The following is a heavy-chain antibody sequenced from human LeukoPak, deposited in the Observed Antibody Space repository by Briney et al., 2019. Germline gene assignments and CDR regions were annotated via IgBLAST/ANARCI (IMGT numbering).Heavy chain of an antibody. V-gene: IGHV3-21*01. CDR2: ISSSSSYI. CDR3: ARALEAAAGTYNDAFDI. D-gene: IGHD6-13*01. Sequence: PGGSLRLSCAASGFTFSSYSMNWVRQAPGKGLEWVSSISSSSSYIYYADSVKGRFTISRDNAKNSLYPQMNSLRAEDTAVYYCARALEAAAGTYNDAFDIWGQGTMVTVSS. CDR1: GFTFSSYS. J-gene: IGHJ3*02.